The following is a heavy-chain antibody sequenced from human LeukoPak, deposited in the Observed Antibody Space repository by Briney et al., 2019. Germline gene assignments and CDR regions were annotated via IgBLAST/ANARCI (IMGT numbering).Heavy chain of an antibody. D-gene: IGHD3-22*01. J-gene: IGHJ4*02. V-gene: IGHV4-39*01. CDR1: GGSISSSSYY. Sequence: SETLSLTCTVSGGSISSSSYYWGWIRQPPGKGLEWIGSIYYSGSTYYNPSLKSRVTISVDTSKNQFSLKLSSVTAADTAVYYCARQDGIRPSYYYVSSGCHFDYWGQGTLVTVSS. CDR2: IYYSGST. CDR3: ARQDGIRPSYYYVSSGCHFDY.